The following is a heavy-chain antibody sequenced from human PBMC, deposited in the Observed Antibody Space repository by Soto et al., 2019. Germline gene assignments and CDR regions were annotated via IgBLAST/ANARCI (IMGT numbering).Heavy chain of an antibody. CDR3: ARGLGYCSSTSCYTYGMDV. CDR2: IIPIFGTA. Sequence: SVKVSCKASGGTFSSYAISWVRQAPGQGLEWMGGIIPIFGTANYAQKFQGRVTITADESTSTAYMELSSLRSEDTAVYYCARGLGYCSSTSCYTYGMDVWGQGTTVTVSS. J-gene: IGHJ6*02. D-gene: IGHD2-2*02. V-gene: IGHV1-69*13. CDR1: GGTFSSYA.